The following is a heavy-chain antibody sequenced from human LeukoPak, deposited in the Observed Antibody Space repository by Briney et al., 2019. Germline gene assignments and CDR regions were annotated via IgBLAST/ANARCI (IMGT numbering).Heavy chain of an antibody. V-gene: IGHV4-4*07. CDR3: AREAIFGLVTQYWYFDL. D-gene: IGHD3/OR15-3a*01. Sequence: PSETLSLTCTVSGGSISSNYWNWIRQAAGKGLEWIGHIYTSGNTNYNPSLKSRVTMSLDTSKNQFSLKLSSVTAADTAVYYCAREAIFGLVTQYWYFDLWGRGTLVTVSS. J-gene: IGHJ2*01. CDR1: GGSISSNY. CDR2: IYTSGNT.